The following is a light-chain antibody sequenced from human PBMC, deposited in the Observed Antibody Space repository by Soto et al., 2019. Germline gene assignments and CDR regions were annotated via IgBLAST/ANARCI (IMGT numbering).Light chain of an antibody. Sequence: DIQLTQSPSFLSASVGDRVTITCRASQGISSYLAWYQQKPGKAPKLLIYAASTLQSGVPSRFSGSGSGTEFTLTISSLPPEDFATYYCQQLNSYPPFTFGPGTKVDIK. CDR3: QQLNSYPPFT. V-gene: IGKV1-9*01. J-gene: IGKJ3*01. CDR2: AAS. CDR1: QGISSY.